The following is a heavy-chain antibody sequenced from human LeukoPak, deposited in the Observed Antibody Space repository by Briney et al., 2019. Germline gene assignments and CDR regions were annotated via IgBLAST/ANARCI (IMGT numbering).Heavy chain of an antibody. V-gene: IGHV3-7*01. Sequence: GGSLRLSCAASGFTFSSYWMTWVRQAPGKGLEWVANIKHNGDELNYVDSVEDRFTISRDSAKNSLYLHMTSLRAEDTAVYYCARELRTFDSWGQGTLVTVSS. CDR2: IKHNGDEL. CDR3: ARELRTFDS. D-gene: IGHD3-16*01. CDR1: GFTFSSYW. J-gene: IGHJ4*02.